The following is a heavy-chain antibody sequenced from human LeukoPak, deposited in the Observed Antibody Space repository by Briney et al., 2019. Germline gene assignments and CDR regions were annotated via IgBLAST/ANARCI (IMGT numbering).Heavy chain of an antibody. Sequence: SETLSLTCTVSGGSISSRGYYWGWIRQPPGKGLEWIGSIDYSGTTYYNPSLKSRVTISADTSKNQFSLKLNSLTTADTAVYYCTRGAGWLIDYWGQGILVTVSS. J-gene: IGHJ4*02. D-gene: IGHD3-16*01. CDR2: IDYSGTT. CDR1: GGSISSRGYY. V-gene: IGHV4-39*07. CDR3: TRGAGWLIDY.